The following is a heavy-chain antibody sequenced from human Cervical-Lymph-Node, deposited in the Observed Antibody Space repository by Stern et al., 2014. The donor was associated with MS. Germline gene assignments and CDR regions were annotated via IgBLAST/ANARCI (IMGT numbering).Heavy chain of an antibody. D-gene: IGHD2-15*01. J-gene: IGHJ4*02. V-gene: IGHV3-53*01. Sequence: VQLVESGGGLIQPGGSLRLSCAASGFTVSRKYMNWVRQAPGKGLEWVSVIYSGGSTYYADSVKGRFTISRDNSKNTLYLQMNSLRVEDTAVYYCARDPGDCSGGSCRSYYFDYWGQGTLVTVSS. CDR2: IYSGGST. CDR3: ARDPGDCSGGSCRSYYFDY. CDR1: GFTVSRKY.